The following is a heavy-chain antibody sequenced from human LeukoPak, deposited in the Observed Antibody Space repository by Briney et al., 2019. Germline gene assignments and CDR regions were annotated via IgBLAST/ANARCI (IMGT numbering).Heavy chain of an antibody. Sequence: ASVTVSCKASGYTFTSYGISWVRQAPGQGLEWMAWISAYNGNTNYAQKLHGRVTMTTDTSTSTAYMELRSLRSDDTAVYYCARAGWLSRSTEYFQHWGQGTLVTVSS. CDR2: ISAYNGNT. CDR3: ARAGWLSRSTEYFQH. J-gene: IGHJ1*01. V-gene: IGHV1-18*01. D-gene: IGHD3-22*01. CDR1: GYTFTSYG.